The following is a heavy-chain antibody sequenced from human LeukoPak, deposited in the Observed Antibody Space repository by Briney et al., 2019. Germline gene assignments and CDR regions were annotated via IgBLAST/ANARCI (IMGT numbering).Heavy chain of an antibody. CDR3: ARGGYKRLYYIDV. CDR1: GGSFSGYY. V-gene: IGHV4-34*01. Sequence: SETLSLTCAVYGGSFSGYYWSWIRQPPGKGLEWIGEINHSGSTNYNPSLKSRVTISVDTSKNQFSLKLSSVTAADTAVYYCARGGYKRLYYIDVWGKGTTVTVSS. J-gene: IGHJ6*03. CDR2: INHSGST. D-gene: IGHD5-18*01.